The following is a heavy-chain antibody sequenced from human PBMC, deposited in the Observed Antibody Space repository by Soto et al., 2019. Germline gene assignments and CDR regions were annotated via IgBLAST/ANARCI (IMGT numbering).Heavy chain of an antibody. D-gene: IGHD1-1*01. Sequence: ESGPTLVNPTQTLTLTCAFSGFSLSTSGMCVSWIRQPPGKALEWLALIDWDDDKYYSTSLKTRLTISKDTSKNQVVLTMTNMDPVDTATYYCARIPTGTTPYYYYYGMDVWGQGTTVTVSS. CDR1: GFSLSTSGMC. V-gene: IGHV2-70*01. J-gene: IGHJ6*02. CDR2: IDWDDDK. CDR3: ARIPTGTTPYYYYYGMDV.